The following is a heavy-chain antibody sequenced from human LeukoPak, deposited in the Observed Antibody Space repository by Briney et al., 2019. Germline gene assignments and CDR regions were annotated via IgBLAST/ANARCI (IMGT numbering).Heavy chain of an antibody. Sequence: SETLSLTCTVSGGSISSGSHYWSWIRQPAGKGLEWIGRIYTSGSTNYNPSLKGRRTISVDTSKNQFSLRLSSVTAADTAVYYCAGGTVLLWFGELLPDAFDIWGQGTMVTVSS. CDR2: IYTSGST. V-gene: IGHV4-61*02. D-gene: IGHD3-10*01. CDR1: GGSISSGSHY. J-gene: IGHJ3*02. CDR3: AGGTVLLWFGELLPDAFDI.